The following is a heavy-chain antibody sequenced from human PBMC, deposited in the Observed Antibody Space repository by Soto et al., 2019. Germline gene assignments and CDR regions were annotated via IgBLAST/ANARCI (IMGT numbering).Heavy chain of an antibody. CDR2: ISGSGGNT. V-gene: IGHV3-23*01. Sequence: GGSLRLSCAASGFTFRSYAMSWVRQAPGKGLEWVSAISGSGGNTGYAQKFQGRVTMTRNTSISTAYMELSSLRSEDTAVYYCARENHSIAVVPAAIYDAWLDPRGKGTLVTVSS. CDR3: ARENHSIAVVPAAIYDAWLDP. CDR1: GFTFRSYA. D-gene: IGHD2-2*02. J-gene: IGHJ5*02.